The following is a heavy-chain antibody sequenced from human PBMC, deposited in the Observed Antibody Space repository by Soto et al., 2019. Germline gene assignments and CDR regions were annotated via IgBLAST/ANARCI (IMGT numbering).Heavy chain of an antibody. CDR1: GESVGRGTNY. D-gene: IGHD6-13*01. J-gene: IGHJ6*02. V-gene: IGHV4-61*01. Sequence: QVQLQESGPGLMKPSGTLSLICSVSGESVGRGTNYWSWVRQAPGRGLQWIGYVFDAATAIYNPSFKSRVAISLDAAKNQVSLKLTSVTAEDAAIYYCARDRRGKADGFIYYYGMEVWGQGTSVTVSS. CDR2: VFDAATA. CDR3: ARDRRGKADGFIYYYGMEV.